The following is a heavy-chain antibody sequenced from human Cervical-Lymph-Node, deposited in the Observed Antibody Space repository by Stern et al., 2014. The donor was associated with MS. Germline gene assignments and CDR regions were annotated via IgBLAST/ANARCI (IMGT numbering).Heavy chain of an antibody. Sequence: QVTLKESGPTLEKPTQTLTLTCTSSGFSLSTSGLGGGWNRQPPGKALEGLALIYWDYDKHYSPAQKSRLTITKDTSKSQVVLTRTSMDHVDASTYYCAHSNYYESSAYDYWGQGTLVTVSS. CDR1: GFSLSTSGLG. CDR2: IYWDYDK. V-gene: IGHV2-5*02. D-gene: IGHD3-22*01. CDR3: AHSNYYESSAYDY. J-gene: IGHJ4*02.